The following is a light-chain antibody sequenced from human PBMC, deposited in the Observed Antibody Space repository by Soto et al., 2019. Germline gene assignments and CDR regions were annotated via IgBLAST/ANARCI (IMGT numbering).Light chain of an antibody. CDR3: SSYTSSSTLV. V-gene: IGLV2-14*01. CDR2: EVS. J-gene: IGLJ2*01. CDR1: SSDIGTYDH. Sequence: QSALTQPASVSGSPGQSITISCSGTSSDIGTYDHVAWFQQFPGKTPKLMIYEVSNRPSGVSNRFSGSKSGNTASLTISGLQAEDEADYYCSSYTSSSTLVFGGGTKVTVL.